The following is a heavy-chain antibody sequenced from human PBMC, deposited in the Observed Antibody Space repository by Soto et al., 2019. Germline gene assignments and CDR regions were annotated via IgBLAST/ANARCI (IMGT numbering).Heavy chain of an antibody. CDR1: GGSVSSGSYY. J-gene: IGHJ5*02. CDR3: ATEPDGYGGNSRWLDP. V-gene: IGHV4-61*01. D-gene: IGHD2-21*02. Sequence: SDTLSLTCTVSGGSVSSGSYYWSWIRQPPGKGLEWIGYIYYSGSTNYNPSLKSRVTISVDTSKNQFSLKLSSVTAADTAVYYCATEPDGYGGNSRWLDPWGKGTLVTVSS. CDR2: IYYSGST.